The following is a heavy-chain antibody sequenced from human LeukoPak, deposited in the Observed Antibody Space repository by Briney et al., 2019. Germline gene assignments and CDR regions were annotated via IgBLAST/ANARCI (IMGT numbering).Heavy chain of an antibody. CDR1: GYTSTSYD. CDR3: ARAMAGTAYYMDV. V-gene: IGHV1-18*01. J-gene: IGHJ6*03. Sequence: ASVKVSCKASGYTSTSYDINWVRQATGQGLEWMGWMNPNSGNTNYAQKLQGRVTMTTDTSTSTAYMEQRSLRSDDTAVYYCARAMAGTAYYMDVWGKGTTVTVSS. D-gene: IGHD6-19*01. CDR2: MNPNSGNT.